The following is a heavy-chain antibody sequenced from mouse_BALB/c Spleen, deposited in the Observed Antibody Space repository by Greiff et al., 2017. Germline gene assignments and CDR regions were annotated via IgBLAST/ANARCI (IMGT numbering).Heavy chain of an antibody. V-gene: IGHV5-6-5*01. Sequence: DVQLVESGGGLVKPGGSLKLSCAASGFTFSSYAMSWVRQTPEKRLEWVASISSGGSTYYPDSVKGRFTISRDNARNILYLQMSSLRSEDTAMYYCARGLYDGYYWFAYWGQGTLVTVSA. J-gene: IGHJ3*01. CDR3: ARGLYDGYYWFAY. D-gene: IGHD2-3*01. CDR1: GFTFSSYA. CDR2: ISSGGST.